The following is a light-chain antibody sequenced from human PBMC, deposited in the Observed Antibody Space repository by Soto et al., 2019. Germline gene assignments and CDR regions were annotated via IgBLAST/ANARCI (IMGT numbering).Light chain of an antibody. CDR1: TSDLGDYKY. J-gene: IGLJ2*01. CDR2: EVT. V-gene: IGLV2-14*01. Sequence: QSALTQPASVSGSPGQSITISCTGTTSDLGDYKYISWYQQHPGKVPKLIIYEVTNRPSGVSNRFSGSKSGNTASLTISGLQAEDEADYYCSSYTSSSSLVFGGGTKLTVL. CDR3: SSYTSSSSLV.